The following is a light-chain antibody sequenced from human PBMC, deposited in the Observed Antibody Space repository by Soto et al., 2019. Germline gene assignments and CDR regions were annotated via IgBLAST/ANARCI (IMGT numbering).Light chain of an antibody. CDR2: EVN. CDR1: SSDIGSYNR. V-gene: IGLV2-18*02. J-gene: IGLJ1*01. CDR3: NSFKTRSTYV. Sequence: QSALTQPASVSGSPGQSITISCTGTSSDIGSYNRVSWYQQPPGTAPKLIIYEVNNRPSGVPDRFSGSKSGNTASLTISGLQAEEEADYYCNSFKTRSTYVFGTGTKATVL.